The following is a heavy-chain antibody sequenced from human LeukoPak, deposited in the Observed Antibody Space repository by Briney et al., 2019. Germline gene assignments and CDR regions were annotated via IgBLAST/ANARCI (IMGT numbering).Heavy chain of an antibody. CDR2: INHSGST. CDR3: ARDVRVAGTYNFDY. CDR1: GGSFSGDY. Sequence: SETLSLTCAVYGGSFSGDYWSWIRQPPGKGLEWIGEINHSGSTNYNPSLKSRVTISVDTSKNQFSLKLSSVTAAGTAVYYCARDVRVAGTYNFDYWGQGTLVTVSS. V-gene: IGHV4-34*01. J-gene: IGHJ4*02. D-gene: IGHD6-19*01.